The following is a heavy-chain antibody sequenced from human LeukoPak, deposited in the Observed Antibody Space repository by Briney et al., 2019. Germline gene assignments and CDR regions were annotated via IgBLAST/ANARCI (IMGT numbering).Heavy chain of an antibody. D-gene: IGHD3-10*01. J-gene: IGHJ5*02. V-gene: IGHV4-39*01. Sequence: ASETPSLTCTVSGGSISSSSYYWGWIRQPPGKGLEWIGSIYYSGSTYYNPSLKSRVTISVDTSKNQFSLKLSSVTAADTAVYYCARHVRGGYYGSGSYYNDWFDPWGQGTLVTVSS. CDR2: IYYSGST. CDR3: ARHVRGGYYGSGSYYNDWFDP. CDR1: GGSISSSSYY.